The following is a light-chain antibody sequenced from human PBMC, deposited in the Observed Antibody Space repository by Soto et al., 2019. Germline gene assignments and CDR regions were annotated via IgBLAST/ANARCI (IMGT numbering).Light chain of an antibody. V-gene: IGLV2-14*03. J-gene: IGLJ1*01. Sequence: SVLTHPASLSWSPGHSITISCPGTSSDVGGYNFVSWYRHHPGKAPKLIIYDVTSRPSGMSNRFSGSKSGNTASLTISGLQAEDEDDYYCTSYKSSITYVFGTGTKVTVL. CDR2: DVT. CDR3: TSYKSSITYV. CDR1: SSDVGGYNF.